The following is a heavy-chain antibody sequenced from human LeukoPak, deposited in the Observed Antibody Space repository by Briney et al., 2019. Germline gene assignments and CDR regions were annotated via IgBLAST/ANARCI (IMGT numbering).Heavy chain of an antibody. CDR3: ARLHFGCCSSTSCCY. J-gene: IGHJ4*02. CDR2: INHSGST. Sequence: SETLSLTCAVYGGSFSGYYWSWIRQPPGKGLEWIGEINHSGSTNYNPSLKSRVTISVDTSKNQFSLKLSSVTAADTAVYYCARLHFGCCSSTSCCYWGQGTLVTVSS. CDR1: GGSFSGYY. V-gene: IGHV4-34*01. D-gene: IGHD2-2*03.